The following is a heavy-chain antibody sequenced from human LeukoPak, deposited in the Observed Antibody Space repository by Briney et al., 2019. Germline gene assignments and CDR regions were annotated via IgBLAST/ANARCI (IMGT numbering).Heavy chain of an antibody. D-gene: IGHD1-1*01. CDR2: IYPGDSDT. Sequence: GESLKISCKGSGYSFTSYWIGWVRRMPGKGLEWMGIIYPGDSDTRYSPSFQGQVTISADKSISTAYLQWSSLKASDTAMYYCARRGNWNGLYYYGMDVWGQGTTVTVS. J-gene: IGHJ6*02. CDR1: GYSFTSYW. CDR3: ARRGNWNGLYYYGMDV. V-gene: IGHV5-51*01.